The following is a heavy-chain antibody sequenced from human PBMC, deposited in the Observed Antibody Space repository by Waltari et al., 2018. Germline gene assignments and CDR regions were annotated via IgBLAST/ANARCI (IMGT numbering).Heavy chain of an antibody. D-gene: IGHD2-15*01. CDR3: ARGGAYSGGDY. J-gene: IGHJ4*02. CDR1: GFTFSSYW. Sequence: EVQLVESGGGLVQPGGSLRLSCAASGFTFSSYWMTWVRQAPGKGLDWVAQIKHDGREKYYVDSVKGRFTISRDNAKNSLYLQMNSLRAEDTAVFYCARGGAYSGGDYWGQGTLVTVSS. CDR2: IKHDGREK. V-gene: IGHV3-7*01.